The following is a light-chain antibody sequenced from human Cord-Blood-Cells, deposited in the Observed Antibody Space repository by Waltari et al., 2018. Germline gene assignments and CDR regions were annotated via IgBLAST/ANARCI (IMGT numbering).Light chain of an antibody. CDR2: DVS. CDR3: SSYTSSSTLV. V-gene: IGLV2-14*01. J-gene: IGLJ3*02. Sequence: QSALTQPASVSGSPGQSITISCTGPSSDVGGYNYVSWYQQHPGKAPKFMIYDVSNRPPGVSNRFSGSKSGNAASLTISGLQAEDEADYYGSSYTSSSTLVFGGGTKLTVL. CDR1: SSDVGGYNY.